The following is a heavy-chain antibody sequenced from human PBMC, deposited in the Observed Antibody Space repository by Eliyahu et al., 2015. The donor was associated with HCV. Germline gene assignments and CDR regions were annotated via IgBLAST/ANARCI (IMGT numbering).Heavy chain of an antibody. CDR3: ARVFIAVAEINWFDP. CDR1: GFTFSSYG. V-gene: IGHV3-33*08. J-gene: IGHJ5*02. D-gene: IGHD6-19*01. CDR2: IWYDGSNK. Sequence: QVQLVESGGGVVQPGRSLRLSCAASGFTFSSYGMHWVRQAPGKGLEWVAVIWYDGSNKYYADSVKGRFTISRDNSKNTLYLQMNSLRAEDTAVYYCARVFIAVAEINWFDPWGQGTLVTVSS.